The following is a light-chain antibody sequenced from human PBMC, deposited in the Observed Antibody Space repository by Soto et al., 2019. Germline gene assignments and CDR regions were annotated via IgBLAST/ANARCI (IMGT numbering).Light chain of an antibody. CDR2: WAS. CDR1: QSVLYSSNNKNY. CDR3: QYGFT. V-gene: IGKV4-1*01. J-gene: IGKJ3*01. Sequence: DIVMTQPPDSLAVSLGERATINCKSSQSVLYSSNNKNYLAWYQQKPGQPPKLLIYWASTRESGVPDRFSGSVSGTDFTLTISSLQAEDVAVYYCQYGFTFGPGTKVDIK.